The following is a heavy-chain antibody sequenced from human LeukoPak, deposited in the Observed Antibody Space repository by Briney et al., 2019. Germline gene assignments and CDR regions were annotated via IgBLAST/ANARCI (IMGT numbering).Heavy chain of an antibody. CDR1: GFTLRSYW. J-gene: IGHJ6*03. V-gene: IGHV3-74*01. CDR3: GRRDPYYYYYIDV. CDR2: INSDGSST. Sequence: PGGSLRLSCAASGFTLRSYWMHWVRQVPGKGRVWVSRINSDGSSTDYADSVKGRFTISRDNSKNTVYLQMNSLRAEDTAVYYCGRRDPYYYYYIDVWGKGTTVTVSS.